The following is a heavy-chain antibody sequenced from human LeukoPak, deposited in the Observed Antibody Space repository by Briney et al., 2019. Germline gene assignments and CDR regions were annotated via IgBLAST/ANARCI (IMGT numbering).Heavy chain of an antibody. CDR3: ARLSFREPPGFDY. Sequence: ASVKVSCKASGYTFTSYYMDWVRQAPGQGLEWMGIINPSGGSTSYAQKFQGRVTMTRDTSTSIVYIELSSLRSEDTAVYYCARLSFREPPGFDYWGQGTLVTVSS. CDR1: GYTFTSYY. D-gene: IGHD5/OR15-5a*01. CDR2: INPSGGST. J-gene: IGHJ4*02. V-gene: IGHV1-46*01.